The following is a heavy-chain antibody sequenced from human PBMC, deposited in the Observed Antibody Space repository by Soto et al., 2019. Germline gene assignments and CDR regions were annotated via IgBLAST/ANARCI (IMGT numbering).Heavy chain of an antibody. V-gene: IGHV1-46*01. CDR1: GYTFTSYY. Sequence: ASVKVSCKASGYTFTSYYMHWVRQAPGQGLEWMGIINPSGGSTSYAQKFQGRVTMTRDTSTSTVYMELSSLRSEDTAVYYCAREYYDFWSGYWVPYYYYGMDVWGQGTTVTV. CDR3: AREYYDFWSGYWVPYYYYGMDV. J-gene: IGHJ6*02. CDR2: INPSGGST. D-gene: IGHD3-3*01.